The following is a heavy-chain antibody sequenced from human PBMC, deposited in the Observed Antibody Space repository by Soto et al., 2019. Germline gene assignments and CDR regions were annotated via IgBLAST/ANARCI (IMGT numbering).Heavy chain of an antibody. CDR3: ARGRAAAGTADAFDI. Sequence: GGSLRLSCAASGFTFSSYSMNWVRQAPGKGLEWVSSISSSSSYIYYADSVKGRFTISRDNAKNSLYLQMNSLRAEDTAVYYCARGRAAAGTADAFDIWGQGTMVTVSS. V-gene: IGHV3-21*01. D-gene: IGHD6-13*01. CDR1: GFTFSSYS. J-gene: IGHJ3*02. CDR2: ISSSSSYI.